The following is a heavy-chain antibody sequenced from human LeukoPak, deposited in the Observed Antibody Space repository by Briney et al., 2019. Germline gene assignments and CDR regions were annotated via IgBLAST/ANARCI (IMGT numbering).Heavy chain of an antibody. D-gene: IGHD6-6*01. CDR3: ARASRPYYFDY. CDR1: GYTFTGYY. V-gene: IGHV1-46*01. CDR2: INPSGGST. Sequence: ASVKVSCKASGYTFTGYYMHWVRQSPGQGLEWMGIINPSGGSTSYAQKFQGRVTMTRDTSTSTVYMELSSLRSEDTAVYYCARASRPYYFDYWGQGTLVTVSS. J-gene: IGHJ4*02.